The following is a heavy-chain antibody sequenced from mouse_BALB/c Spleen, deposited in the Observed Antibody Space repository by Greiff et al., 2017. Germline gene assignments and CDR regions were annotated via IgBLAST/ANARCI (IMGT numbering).Heavy chain of an antibody. J-gene: IGHJ2*01. CDR1: GYSFTGYF. Sequence: VQLKESGPELVKPGASVKISCKASGYSFTGYFMNWVMQSHGKSLEWIGRINPYNGDTFYNQKFKGKATLTVDKSSSTAHMELRSLASEDSAVYYCARTGGYYFDYWGQGTTLTVSS. V-gene: IGHV1-20*02. CDR3: ARTGGYYFDY. CDR2: INPYNGDT.